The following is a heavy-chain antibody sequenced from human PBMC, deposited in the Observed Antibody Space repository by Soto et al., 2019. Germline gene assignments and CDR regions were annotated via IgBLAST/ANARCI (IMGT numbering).Heavy chain of an antibody. D-gene: IGHD2-8*01. J-gene: IGHJ4*02. V-gene: IGHV3-30*18. CDR3: AKDPHNCTNGVCYYFDY. CDR1: GFTFSSYG. Sequence: GGSLRLSCAASGFTFSSYGMHWVRQAPGKGLEWVAVISYDGSNKYYADSVKGRFTISRDNSKNTLYLQMNSLRAEDTAVYYCAKDPHNCTNGVCYYFDYWGQGTLVTVSS. CDR2: ISYDGSNK.